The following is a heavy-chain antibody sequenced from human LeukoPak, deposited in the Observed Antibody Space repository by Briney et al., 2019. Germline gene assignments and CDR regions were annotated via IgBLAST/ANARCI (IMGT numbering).Heavy chain of an antibody. Sequence: GGSLRLSCAASGFTFSSYAMHWVRQAPGKGLEWAAVISYDGSNKYYADSVKGRFTISRDNSKNTLYLQMNSLRAEDTAVYYCAREGIVVALDAFDIWGQGTMVTVSS. V-gene: IGHV3-30-3*01. CDR1: GFTFSSYA. J-gene: IGHJ3*02. CDR2: ISYDGSNK. CDR3: AREGIVVALDAFDI. D-gene: IGHD3-22*01.